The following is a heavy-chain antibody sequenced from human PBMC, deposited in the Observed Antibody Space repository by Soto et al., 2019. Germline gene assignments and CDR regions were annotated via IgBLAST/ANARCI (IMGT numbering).Heavy chain of an antibody. J-gene: IGHJ4*02. D-gene: IGHD3-16*01. CDR3: ARGGGGIDN. CDR2: IKEDGSEK. V-gene: IGHV3-7*01. Sequence: EVQVVESGGGLVQPGGSLRLSCSASGFTFSSNWMTWVRQAPEKGLEWVANIKEDGSEKNYVDSVKGRFTISRDNAENSVYLQMSSLRAEDTGVYYCARGGGGIDNWGQGTLVTVSS. CDR1: GFTFSSNW.